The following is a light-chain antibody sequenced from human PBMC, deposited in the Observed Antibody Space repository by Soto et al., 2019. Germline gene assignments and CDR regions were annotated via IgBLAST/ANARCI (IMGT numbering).Light chain of an antibody. CDR1: SSDIGGYNS. CDR2: EVT. V-gene: IGLV2-14*01. J-gene: IGLJ2*01. CDR3: ASYTTTGTVL. Sequence: QSVLTQPASVSGSPGQSITISCTGTSSDIGGYNSVSWFQHHPGKAPKLMIYEVTNRPSGVSNRFSGSNFDNTASLTISGLQAEDEADYFCASYTTTGTVLFGAGTKLTVL.